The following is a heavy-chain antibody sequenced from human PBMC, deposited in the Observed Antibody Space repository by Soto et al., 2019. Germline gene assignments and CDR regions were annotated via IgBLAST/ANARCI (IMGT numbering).Heavy chain of an antibody. Sequence: PGGSLRLSCAASGFTFINAWMSWVRQAPGKGLEWVGRIKSKADGGTTDYTAPVKGRFTISRDDSKKTLYLQMSSLKTDDTAVYYCTTDEVGSYYYSGLDVWGQGTTVTVSS. CDR3: TTDEVGSYYYSGLDV. CDR1: GFTFINAW. CDR2: IKSKADGGTT. J-gene: IGHJ6*02. V-gene: IGHV3-15*01. D-gene: IGHD2-15*01.